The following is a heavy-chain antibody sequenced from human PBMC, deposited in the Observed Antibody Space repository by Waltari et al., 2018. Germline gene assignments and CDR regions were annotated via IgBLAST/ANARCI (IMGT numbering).Heavy chain of an antibody. CDR2: IWYDGSNK. CDR3: ARDAGATVWYFDL. J-gene: IGHJ2*01. Sequence: QVQLVESGGGVVQPGRSLRLSCAASGFTFSSYARPWVRRAHGKGVEWVAVIWYDGSNKYYADSVKGRFTISRDNSKNTLYLQMNSLRAEDTAVYYCARDAGATVWYFDLWGRGTLVTVSS. D-gene: IGHD1-26*01. V-gene: IGHV3-33*01. CDR1: GFTFSSYA.